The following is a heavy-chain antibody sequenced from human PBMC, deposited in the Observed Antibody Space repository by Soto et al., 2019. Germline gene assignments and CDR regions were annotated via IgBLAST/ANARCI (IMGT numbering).Heavy chain of an antibody. Sequence: LSLPCAVSGASLSSDNWWSWVRQPPGKGLEWIGEIYHSGVTNYNASLESRVAISVDKSKNQFSLKLSSVTAADTAVYFCARKMTGSPFDYWGQGTLVTVSS. V-gene: IGHV4-4*01. J-gene: IGHJ4*02. CDR1: GASLSSDNW. D-gene: IGHD1-26*01. CDR2: IYHSGVT. CDR3: ARKMTGSPFDY.